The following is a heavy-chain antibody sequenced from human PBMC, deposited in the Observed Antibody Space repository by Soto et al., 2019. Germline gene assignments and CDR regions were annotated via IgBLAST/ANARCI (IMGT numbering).Heavy chain of an antibody. CDR2: INHSGST. D-gene: IGHD2-15*01. CDR3: ARKRISYCSGGSCYSRLWFDP. J-gene: IGHJ5*02. Sequence: LSLTCAVYGGSFSGYYWSWIRQPPGKGLEWIGEINHSGSTNYNPSLKSRVTISVDTSKNQFSLKLSSVTAADTAVYYCARKRISYCSGGSCYSRLWFDPWGQGTLVTVSS. V-gene: IGHV4-34*01. CDR1: GGSFSGYY.